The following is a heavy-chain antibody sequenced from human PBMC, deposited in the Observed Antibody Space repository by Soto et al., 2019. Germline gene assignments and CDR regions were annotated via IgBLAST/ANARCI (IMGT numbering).Heavy chain of an antibody. V-gene: IGHV1-2*02. D-gene: IGHD2-2*01. Sequence: ASVKVSCKASGYTFTDYYMHWVLQAPGQGLEWMGWINPNTGATNYAQKFQGRVTMTRVTSISTAYMELSSLRSDDPALYYCAKDPNFVEVXXATGGMDGWXXGTTVTXSS. CDR2: INPNTGAT. J-gene: IGHJ6*01. CDR1: GYTFTDYY. CDR3: AKDPNFVEVXXATGGMDG.